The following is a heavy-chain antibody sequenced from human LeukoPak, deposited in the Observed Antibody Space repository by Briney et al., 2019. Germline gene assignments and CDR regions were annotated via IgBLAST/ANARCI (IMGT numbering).Heavy chain of an antibody. J-gene: IGHJ4*02. V-gene: IGHV3-23*01. CDR1: GFTVSSNY. D-gene: IGHD3-22*01. CDR3: AKADYYDSSGYGYFDY. Sequence: GGSLRLSCAASGFTVSSNYMSWVRQAPGKGLEWVSAISGSGGSTYYADSVKGRFTISRDNSKNTLYLQMNSLRAEDTAVYYCAKADYYDSSGYGYFDYWGQGTLVTVSS. CDR2: ISGSGGST.